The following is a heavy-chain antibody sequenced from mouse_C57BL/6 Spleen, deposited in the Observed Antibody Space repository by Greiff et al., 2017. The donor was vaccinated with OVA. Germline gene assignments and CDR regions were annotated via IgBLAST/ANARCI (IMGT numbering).Heavy chain of an antibody. V-gene: IGHV1-26*01. J-gene: IGHJ4*01. D-gene: IGHD1-2*01. CDR3: ARGRWDYDGFEAMDY. Sequence: EVQLQQSGPELVKPGASVKISCKASGYTFTDYYMNWVKQSHGKSLEWIGDINPNNGGTSYNQTFKGKATLTVDKSSSTAYLELRRLTSEDSAVKYWARGRWDYDGFEAMDYWGQGTSVTVSS. CDR1: GYTFTDYY. CDR2: INPNNGGT.